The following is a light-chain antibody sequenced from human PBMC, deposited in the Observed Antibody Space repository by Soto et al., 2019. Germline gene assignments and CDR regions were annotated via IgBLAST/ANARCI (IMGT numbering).Light chain of an antibody. J-gene: IGKJ4*01. CDR3: QQYGSSPRLT. V-gene: IGKV3-20*01. CDR1: QSVSSN. Sequence: EIVMPQSPATLSVSPGERATLSCRASQSVSSNLAWYQQKPGQAPRLLIYGASSRATGIPDRFSGSGSGTDFTLTISRLEPEDFAVYYCQQYGSSPRLTCGGGTKVDTK. CDR2: GAS.